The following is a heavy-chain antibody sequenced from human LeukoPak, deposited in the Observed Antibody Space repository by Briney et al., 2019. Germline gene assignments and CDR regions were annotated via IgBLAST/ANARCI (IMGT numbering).Heavy chain of an antibody. V-gene: IGHV4-39*01. J-gene: IGHJ5*02. D-gene: IGHD5-18*01. Sequence: PSETLSLTCSVSGGSISNSRYYWGWLRQPPGKGLEWIGSIYYSGATNSNPSLRSRLTISVDTSKNQFSLKLGSVTAADAAVYYCASSPRGYDYGYKWFDPWGQGTLVTVSS. CDR1: GGSISNSRYY. CDR3: ASSPRGYDYGYKWFDP. CDR2: IYYSGAT.